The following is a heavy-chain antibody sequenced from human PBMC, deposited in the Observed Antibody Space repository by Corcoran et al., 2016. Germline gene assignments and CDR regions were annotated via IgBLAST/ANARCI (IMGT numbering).Heavy chain of an antibody. D-gene: IGHD3-10*01. CDR3: ARAITMARGDAFDI. J-gene: IGHJ3*02. CDR2: INHSGST. CDR1: GGSFRGYY. Sequence: QVQLQQWGSGLLKPSETLSLTCAVHGGSFRGYYWSWIRQPPGKGLEWIGEINHSGSTNYNPSLKSRGTISVDTSKNQFSLKLSSVTAADTALYYCARAITMARGDAFDIWGQGTMVTVSS. V-gene: IGHV4-34*01.